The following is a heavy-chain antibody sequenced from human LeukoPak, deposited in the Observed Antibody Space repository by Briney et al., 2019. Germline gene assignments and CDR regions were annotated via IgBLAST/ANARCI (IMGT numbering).Heavy chain of an antibody. CDR1: GFTLSSYE. CDR2: ISSSSPYI. J-gene: IGHJ4*02. V-gene: IGHV3-21*01. D-gene: IGHD5-18*01. Sequence: PGGSLRLSCTVSGFTLSSYEMSWIRQAPGKGLEWVASISSSSPYIYYTDSVKGRFTISRDNAKNSLYLQMNSLRAEDTAVYYCARLYSRVGPFDYWGQGTLVTVSS. CDR3: ARLYSRVGPFDY.